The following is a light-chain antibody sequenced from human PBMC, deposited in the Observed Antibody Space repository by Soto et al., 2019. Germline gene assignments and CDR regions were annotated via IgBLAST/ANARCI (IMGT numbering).Light chain of an antibody. V-gene: IGLV2-23*01. CDR1: SSDVGSYNL. CDR2: EGS. CDR3: CSYAGSSAEV. Sequence: QSALTQPASVSGSPGQSITISCTGTSSDVGSYNLVSWYQQHPGKAPKLMIYEGSKRPSGVSNRFSGSKSGNTASLTISGIQAEDEGDYYCCSYAGSSAEVFGTGTKGTVL. J-gene: IGLJ1*01.